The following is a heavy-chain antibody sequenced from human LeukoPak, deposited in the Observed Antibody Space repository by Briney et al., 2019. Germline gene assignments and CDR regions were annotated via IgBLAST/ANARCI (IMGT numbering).Heavy chain of an antibody. D-gene: IGHD2-2*01. Sequence: LSETLSLTCTVSGGSISSSSYYWGWIRQPPGKGLEWIGSIYYSGSTYYNPSLKSRVTISVDTSKNQFSLKLSSVTAADTAVYYCARDREANCSSTSCHRIRAFDIWGQGTMVTVSS. J-gene: IGHJ3*02. CDR3: ARDREANCSSTSCHRIRAFDI. CDR2: IYYSGST. CDR1: GGSISSSSYY. V-gene: IGHV4-39*07.